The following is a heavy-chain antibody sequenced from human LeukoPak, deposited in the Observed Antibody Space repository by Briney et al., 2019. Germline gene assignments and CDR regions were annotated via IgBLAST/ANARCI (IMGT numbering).Heavy chain of an antibody. Sequence: GGPLRLSCAVSGFTFSSYWMHWVRQAPGKGLVWVSRLNSDGSSTSYADSVKGRFTISRDNAKNTLYLQMNSLRAEDTAVYYCARMYYHDSSDYYWAPDYWGQGTLVTVSS. V-gene: IGHV3-74*01. D-gene: IGHD3-22*01. CDR2: LNSDGSST. CDR3: ARMYYHDSSDYYWAPDY. CDR1: GFTFSSYW. J-gene: IGHJ4*02.